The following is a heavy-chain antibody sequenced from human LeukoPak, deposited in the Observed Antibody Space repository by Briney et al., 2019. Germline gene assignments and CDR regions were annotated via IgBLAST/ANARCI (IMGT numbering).Heavy chain of an antibody. CDR3: ARASGYSYGYGKFDY. CDR2: IIPIFGTA. D-gene: IGHD5-18*01. CDR1: GGTFSSYA. J-gene: IGHJ4*02. Sequence: HVASVKVSCKASGGTFSSYAISWVRQALGQGLEWMGGIIPIFGTANYAQKFQGRVTITTDESTSTAYMELSSLRSEDTAVYYCARASGYSYGYGKFDYWGQGTLVTVSS. V-gene: IGHV1-69*05.